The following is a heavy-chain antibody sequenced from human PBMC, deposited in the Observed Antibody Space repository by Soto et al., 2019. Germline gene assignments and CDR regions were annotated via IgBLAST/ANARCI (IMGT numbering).Heavy chain of an antibody. V-gene: IGHV4-39*01. J-gene: IGHJ6*02. CDR2: IYYSGST. Sequence: PSETLSLTCTVSGGSISSSSYYWGWIRQPPGKGLEWIGSIYYSGSTYYNPSLKSRVTISVDTSKNQFSLKLSSVTAADTAVYYCARLFGSYYYYGMDVWGQGTTVTVSS. D-gene: IGHD3-10*02. CDR1: GGSISSSSYY. CDR3: ARLFGSYYYYGMDV.